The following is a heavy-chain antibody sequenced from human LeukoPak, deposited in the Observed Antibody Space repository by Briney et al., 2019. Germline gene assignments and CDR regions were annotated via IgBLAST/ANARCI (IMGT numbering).Heavy chain of an antibody. CDR2: IYPGDSDT. V-gene: IGHV5-51*01. D-gene: IGHD1-1*01. CDR1: GYSFTSYW. Sequence: GESLKISCKGSGYSFTSYWIGWVRQMPGKGLEWMGIIYPGDSDTRYSPSFQGQVTISADKSISTAYLQWSSLKASDTAMYYCASWVQLERLVFHYWGQGTLVTVSS. CDR3: ASWVQLERLVFHY. J-gene: IGHJ4*02.